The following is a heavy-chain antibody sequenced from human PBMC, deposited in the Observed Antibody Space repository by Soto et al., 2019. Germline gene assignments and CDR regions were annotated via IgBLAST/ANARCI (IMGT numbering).Heavy chain of an antibody. CDR2: IYYSGTT. V-gene: IGHV4-59*08. Sequence: QVQLQESGPGLVKSSETLSLTCTVSGGSISSYYWSWIRQPPGKGLEWIGYIYYSGTTNYSPSLKSRVTMSVDTSKNQFSLRLSSVTAADTAVYYCGRLGEDVVRVRGWGQGTLVTVSS. J-gene: IGHJ4*02. CDR3: GRLGEDVVRVRG. D-gene: IGHD2-15*01. CDR1: GGSISSYY.